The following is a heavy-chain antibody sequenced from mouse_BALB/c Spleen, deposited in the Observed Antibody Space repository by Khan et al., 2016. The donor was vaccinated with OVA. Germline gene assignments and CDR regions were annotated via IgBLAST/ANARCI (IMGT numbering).Heavy chain of an antibody. CDR2: ISNYYGDA. CDR1: GYTFTDYA. D-gene: IGHD3-3*01. CDR3: ARGGRFAY. Sequence: QVQLQQSGAELVRPGVSVKISCKGSGYTFTDYAMHWVKQSHAKSLEWIGVISNYYGDADYNQKFKGKATMTVDQSSSTAYMELARLTSEDSAIYYCARGGRFAYWGQGTLVTVAA. V-gene: IGHV1S137*01. J-gene: IGHJ3*01.